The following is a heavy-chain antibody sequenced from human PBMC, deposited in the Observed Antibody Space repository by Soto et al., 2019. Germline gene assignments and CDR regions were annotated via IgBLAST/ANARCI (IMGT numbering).Heavy chain of an antibody. CDR3: ARDRRYYYDSSGYTNWFDP. CDR2: IIPIFGTA. Sequence: ASVKVSCKASGGTFGSYAISWVRQAPGQGLEWMGGIIPIFGTANYAQKFQGRVTITADESTSTAYMELSSLRSEDTAVYYCARDRRYYYDSSGYTNWFDPWGQGTLVTVSS. V-gene: IGHV1-69*13. J-gene: IGHJ5*02. D-gene: IGHD3-22*01. CDR1: GGTFGSYA.